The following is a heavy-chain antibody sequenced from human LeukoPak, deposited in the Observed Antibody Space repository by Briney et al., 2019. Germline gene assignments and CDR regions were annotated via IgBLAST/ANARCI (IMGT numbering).Heavy chain of an antibody. CDR1: GGSVSSGNYY. CDR3: ARVGPSDTVVFPAGYSYGYYLDY. CDR2: IYYSGST. D-gene: IGHD5-18*01. J-gene: IGHJ4*02. Sequence: SETLSLACTVSGGSVSSGNYYWSWIRQPPGKGLDWIGDIYYSGSTNYNPSLKSRVTISVDTSKNQFSLKLTSVTAADTAVYYCARVGPSDTVVFPAGYSYGYYLDYWGQGTLVTVSS. V-gene: IGHV4-61*01.